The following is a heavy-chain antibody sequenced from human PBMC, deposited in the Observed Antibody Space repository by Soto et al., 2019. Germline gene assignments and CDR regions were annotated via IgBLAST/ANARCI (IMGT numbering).Heavy chain of an antibody. CDR1: GGTFSSYA. V-gene: IGHV1-69*13. CDR2: IIPIFGTA. Sequence: ASVKVSCEASGGTFSSYAISWVRQAPGQGLEWMGGIIPIFGTANYAQKFQGRVTITADESTSTAYMELSSLRSEDTAVYYCARDSGYCSGGSCYTHNWFDPWGQGTLVTVSS. CDR3: ARDSGYCSGGSCYTHNWFDP. J-gene: IGHJ5*02. D-gene: IGHD2-15*01.